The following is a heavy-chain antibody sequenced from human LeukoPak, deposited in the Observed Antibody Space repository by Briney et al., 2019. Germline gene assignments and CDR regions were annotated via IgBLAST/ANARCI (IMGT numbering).Heavy chain of an antibody. D-gene: IGHD3-22*01. J-gene: IGHJ4*02. CDR2: ISSSSSYI. V-gene: IGHV3-21*01. Sequence: GGSLRLSCAASGFTFSSYGMHWVRQAPGKGLEWVSSISSSSSYIYYADSVKGRFTISRDNAKNSLYLQMNSLRAEDTAVYYCARAINYYDSSGYDFDYWGQGTLVTVSS. CDR3: ARAINYYDSSGYDFDY. CDR1: GFTFSSYG.